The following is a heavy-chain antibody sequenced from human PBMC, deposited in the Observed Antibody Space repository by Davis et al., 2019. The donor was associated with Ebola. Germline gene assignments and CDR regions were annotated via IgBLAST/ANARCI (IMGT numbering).Heavy chain of an antibody. D-gene: IGHD4-23*01. V-gene: IGHV3-73*01. Sequence: GGSLRLSCAASGFTFSGSAMHWVRQASGKGLEWVGRIRSKANSYATAYAASVKGRFTISRDDSKNTAYLQMNSLKTEDTAVYDCTRNSDGGNSKDYWGQGTLVTVSS. J-gene: IGHJ4*02. CDR1: GFTFSGSA. CDR3: TRNSDGGNSKDY. CDR2: IRSKANSYAT.